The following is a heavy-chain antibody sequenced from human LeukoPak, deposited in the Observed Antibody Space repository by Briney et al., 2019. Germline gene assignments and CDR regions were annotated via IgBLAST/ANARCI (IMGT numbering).Heavy chain of an antibody. D-gene: IGHD6-13*01. J-gene: IGHJ4*02. CDR3: ARDSSSYYYFDY. V-gene: IGHV6-1*01. CDR2: TYYRSKWYN. Sequence: SQTLSLTRAISGDSVSSNSAAWNWIRQSPSRGLEWLGRTYYRSKWYNDYAVSVKSRITINPATSNNQFSLQLNSVTPEDTAVYYCARDSSSYYYFDYWGQGTLVSVSS. CDR1: GDSVSSNSAA.